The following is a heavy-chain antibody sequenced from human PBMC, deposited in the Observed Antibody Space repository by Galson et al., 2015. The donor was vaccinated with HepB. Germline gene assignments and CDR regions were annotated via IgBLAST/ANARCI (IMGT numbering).Heavy chain of an antibody. CDR1: GGSIRSVTYY. D-gene: IGHD6-6*01. V-gene: IGHV4-31*11. Sequence: TLSLTCAVSGGSIRSVTYYWSWIRQHPGKGLEYIGYIPPSGSTYYSPSLKSRVTLSVDTSKDQFSLELSSVTAADTAVYYCARVPIAPRHWFDPWGQGTLVTVSS. CDR2: IPPSGST. J-gene: IGHJ5*02. CDR3: ARVPIAPRHWFDP.